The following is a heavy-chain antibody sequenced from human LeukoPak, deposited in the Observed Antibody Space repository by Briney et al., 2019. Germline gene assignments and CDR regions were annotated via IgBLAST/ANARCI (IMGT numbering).Heavy chain of an antibody. Sequence: GGSLRLSCAASGFTFSSYGMHWVRQAPGKGLEWVAVISYDGSNKYYADSVKGRFTISRDNSKNTLYLQMNSLRAEDTAVYYCAKDLTAGSLFDYWGQGTLVTVSS. CDR3: AKDLTAGSLFDY. J-gene: IGHJ4*02. CDR2: ISYDGSNK. CDR1: GFTFSSYG. D-gene: IGHD6-13*01. V-gene: IGHV3-30*18.